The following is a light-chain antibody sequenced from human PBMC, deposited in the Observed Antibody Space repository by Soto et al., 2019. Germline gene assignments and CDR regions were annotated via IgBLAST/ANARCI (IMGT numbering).Light chain of an antibody. CDR3: QQSYTTPVYS. Sequence: DIQMTQSPSSLSASVGDRVTITCRASQNIIFYLNWYQQKPGKAPKLLIYAASNLRSGVPSRFSGSGSGTDVTLTISSLQPEEVAAYFCQQSYTTPVYSFGQGTKLEIK. J-gene: IGKJ2*01. CDR1: QNIIFY. CDR2: AAS. V-gene: IGKV1-39*01.